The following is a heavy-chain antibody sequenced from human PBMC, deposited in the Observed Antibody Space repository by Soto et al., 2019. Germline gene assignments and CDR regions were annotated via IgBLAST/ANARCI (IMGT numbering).Heavy chain of an antibody. V-gene: IGHV4-31*03. CDR3: ARNPPGYSNYFNNWFDP. CDR1: GGSISSGGYY. CDR2: IYYSGST. J-gene: IGHJ5*02. Sequence: SETLSLTCTVSGGSISSGGYYWSWIRQHPGKGLEWIGYIYYSGSTYYNPSLKSRVTISVDTSKNQFSLKLSSVTAADTAVYYCARNPPGYSNYFNNWFDPWGQGTLVTVSS. D-gene: IGHD4-4*01.